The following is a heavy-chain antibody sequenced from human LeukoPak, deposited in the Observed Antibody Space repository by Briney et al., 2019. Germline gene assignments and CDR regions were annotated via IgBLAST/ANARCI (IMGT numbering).Heavy chain of an antibody. D-gene: IGHD6-19*01. V-gene: IGHV3-7*01. J-gene: IGHJ5*02. CDR1: GFTFSSHW. CDR2: IKQDGSEK. CDR3: AREAVWFDP. Sequence: GGSLRLSCAASGFTFSSHWMSWVRQAPGKGLEWVANIKQDGSEKYYVDSVKGRFTISRDNAKNSLYLQMNSLRAEDTAVYYCAREAVWFDPWGQGTLVTVSS.